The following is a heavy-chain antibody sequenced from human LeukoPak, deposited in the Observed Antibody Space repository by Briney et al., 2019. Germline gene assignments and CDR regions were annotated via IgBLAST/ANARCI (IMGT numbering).Heavy chain of an antibody. Sequence: GGSLRLSCAASGFTSNSYWMNWVRQAPGKGLQWLANVKQDGSVKYYVDSVKGRFTISRDNAENSLHLQMNSLGADDTAVYYCARDYSATGSFDYWGQGTLVTVSS. CDR2: VKQDGSVK. J-gene: IGHJ4*02. CDR1: GFTSNSYW. CDR3: ARDYSATGSFDY. D-gene: IGHD3-10*01. V-gene: IGHV3-7*04.